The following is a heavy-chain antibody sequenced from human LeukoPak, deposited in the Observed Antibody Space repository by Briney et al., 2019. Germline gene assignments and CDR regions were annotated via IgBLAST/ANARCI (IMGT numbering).Heavy chain of an antibody. D-gene: IGHD3-22*01. CDR2: ISYDGSNK. CDR3: AKEKREVNYYDSSGYYPDY. CDR1: GFRFSAYT. V-gene: IGHV3-30*18. Sequence: GGSLRLSCAASGFRFSAYTMHWVRQAPGKGLEWVAVISYDGSNKYYADSVKGRFTISRDNSKNTLYLQMNSLRAEDTAVYYCAKEKREVNYYDSSGYYPDYWGQGTLVTVSS. J-gene: IGHJ4*02.